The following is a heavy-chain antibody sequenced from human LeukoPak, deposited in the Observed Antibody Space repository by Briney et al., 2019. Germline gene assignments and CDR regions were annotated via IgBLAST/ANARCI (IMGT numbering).Heavy chain of an antibody. CDR3: ATDLRLGELSAPLDY. V-gene: IGHV1-2*02. D-gene: IGHD3-16*02. CDR2: INPNSGGT. J-gene: IGHJ4*02. Sequence: ASVKVSCKASGYTFTDYYMHWVRQAPGQGLEWMGWINPNSGGTNYAQKFQGRVTMTRDTSISTAYMELSRLRSDDTAVYYCATDLRLGELSAPLDYWGQGTLVTVSS. CDR1: GYTFTDYY.